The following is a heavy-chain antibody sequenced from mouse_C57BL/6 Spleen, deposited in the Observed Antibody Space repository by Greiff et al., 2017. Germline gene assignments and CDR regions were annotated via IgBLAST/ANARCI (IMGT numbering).Heavy chain of an antibody. CDR3: ARERTAWFAY. V-gene: IGHV1-69*01. Sequence: QVQLQQPGAELVMPGASVKLSCKASGYTFTSYWMHWVKQRPGQGLEWIGEIDPSDSYTNYNQKFKGKSTFTVDKSSSTAYMQLSRLTSEDSAVYYCARERTAWFAYWGQGTLVTVSA. CDR2: IDPSDSYT. J-gene: IGHJ3*01. CDR1: GYTFTSYW.